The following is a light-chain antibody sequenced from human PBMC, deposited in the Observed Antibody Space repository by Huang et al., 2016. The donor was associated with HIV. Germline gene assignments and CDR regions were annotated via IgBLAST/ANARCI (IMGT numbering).Light chain of an antibody. CDR2: GAS. J-gene: IGKJ1*01. Sequence: EIVMTQSPATLSVSPGERATLSCRASQSVAKHFACYQQKPGQAPRLLIYGASTRATGIPARFSGSGSGTEFTLTISSLQSEDFAVYYCHHYSNWPPTWTFGQGTKVEIK. CDR1: QSVAKH. V-gene: IGKV3-15*01. CDR3: HHYSNWPPTWT.